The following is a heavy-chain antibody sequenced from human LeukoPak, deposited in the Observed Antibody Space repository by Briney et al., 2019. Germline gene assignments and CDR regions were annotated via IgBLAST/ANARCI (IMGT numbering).Heavy chain of an antibody. Sequence: SQTLSLTCTVSGGSISSGGYYWSWIRQPPGKGLEWIGYIYYSGSTYYNPSLKSRVTISVDTSKNQFSLKLSSVTAADTAVYYCARHVHPILYQKWDAFDIWGQGTMVTVSS. D-gene: IGHD2-8*01. CDR3: ARHVHPILYQKWDAFDI. V-gene: IGHV4-30-2*03. J-gene: IGHJ3*02. CDR1: GGSISSGGYY. CDR2: IYYSGST.